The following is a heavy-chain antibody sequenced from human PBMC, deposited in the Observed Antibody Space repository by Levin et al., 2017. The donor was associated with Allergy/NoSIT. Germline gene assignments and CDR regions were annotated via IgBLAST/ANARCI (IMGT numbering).Heavy chain of an antibody. CDR1: GFTFSSYA. D-gene: IGHD1-26*01. Sequence: GGSLRLSCAASGFTFSSYAMHWVRQAPGKGLEYVSAISSNGGSTYYADSVKGRFTISRDNSKNTLYLQMGSLRAEDMAVYYCARGSAVGATYSYYGMDVWGQGTTVTVSS. J-gene: IGHJ6*02. V-gene: IGHV3-64*02. CDR2: ISSNGGST. CDR3: ARGSAVGATYSYYGMDV.